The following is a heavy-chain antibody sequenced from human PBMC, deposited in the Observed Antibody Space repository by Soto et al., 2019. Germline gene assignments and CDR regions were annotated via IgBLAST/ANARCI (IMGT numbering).Heavy chain of an antibody. CDR1: GFTFSSYW. J-gene: IGHJ4*02. D-gene: IGHD2-2*01. CDR2: ISDSSGTI. V-gene: IGHV3-48*01. Sequence: GGSLRLSCAASGFTFSSYWMSWVRQAPGKGLEWVSYISDSSGTINYADSVKGRFTTSRDNAENSLFLQMNSLRAEDTAVYYCARDKGSSSWHSFDYWGQGTLVTVSS. CDR3: ARDKGSSSWHSFDY.